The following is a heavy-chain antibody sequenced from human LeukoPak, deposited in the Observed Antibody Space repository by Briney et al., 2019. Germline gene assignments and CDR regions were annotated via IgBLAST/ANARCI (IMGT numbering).Heavy chain of an antibody. D-gene: IGHD2/OR15-2a*01. J-gene: IGHJ4*02. V-gene: IGHV3-30*02. Sequence: PGGSLRLSCVASGFTFSSYGMHWVRQAPGKGLEWVSFIRYDGSNKYYADSVKGRLTISRDNSKKTLYLQMNSLRAEDTAVYYCANQDSTEYSYYFDFWGQGTLVTVSS. CDR2: IRYDGSNK. CDR3: ANQDSTEYSYYFDF. CDR1: GFTFSSYG.